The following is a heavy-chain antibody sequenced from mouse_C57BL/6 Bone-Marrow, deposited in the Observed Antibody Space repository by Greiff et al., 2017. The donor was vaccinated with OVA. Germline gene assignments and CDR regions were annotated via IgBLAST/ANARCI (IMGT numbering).Heavy chain of an antibody. CDR1: GFTIKNTY. CDR3: ARGNVGSSFYAMDY. Sequence: EVQLQQSVAELVRPGASVKLSCTASGFTIKNTYMHWVKQRPEQGLEWIGRIDPATDNTKYAPKFQGKATMTADTSSNTAYLQLSSLSSEDTAVYCCARGNVGSSFYAMDYWGQGTSVTVSS. D-gene: IGHD1-1*01. J-gene: IGHJ4*01. CDR2: IDPATDNT. V-gene: IGHV14-3*01.